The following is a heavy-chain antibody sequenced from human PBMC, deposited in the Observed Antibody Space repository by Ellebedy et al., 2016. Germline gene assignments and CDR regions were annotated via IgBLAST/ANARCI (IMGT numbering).Heavy chain of an antibody. Sequence: SETLSLXCTVSGGSVSSGSYYWSWIRQPPGKGLEWIGYIYYSGSTNYNPSLKSRVTISIDTSKNQFSLKLSSVTAADTAVYYCARDRYYGSGSYRGVDYWGQGILVTVSS. CDR3: ARDRYYGSGSYRGVDY. CDR2: IYYSGST. D-gene: IGHD3-10*01. V-gene: IGHV4-61*01. J-gene: IGHJ4*02. CDR1: GGSVSSGSYY.